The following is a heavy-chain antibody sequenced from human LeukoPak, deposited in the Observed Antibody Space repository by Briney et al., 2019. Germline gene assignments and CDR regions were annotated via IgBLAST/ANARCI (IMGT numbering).Heavy chain of an antibody. J-gene: IGHJ6*02. V-gene: IGHV4-61*01. D-gene: IGHD2-2*01. CDR1: GGSVGSGSYY. Sequence: SETLSLTCTVSGGSVGSGSYYWSWIRQPPGKGLEWIGYIYYSGSTNYNPSLKSRVTISVDTSKNQFSLKLSSVTAADTAVYYCARDPYCSSTSCYPDVWGQGTTVTVSS. CDR2: IYYSGST. CDR3: ARDPYCSSTSCYPDV.